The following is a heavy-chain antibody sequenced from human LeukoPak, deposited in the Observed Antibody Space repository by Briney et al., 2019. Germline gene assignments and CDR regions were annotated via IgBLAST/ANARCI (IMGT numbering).Heavy chain of an antibody. D-gene: IGHD5-12*01. Sequence: SVKVSCKASGGTFSSYAISWVRQAPGQGLEWMGGIIPIFGTANYAQKFQGRVTITADESTSTAYMELSSLRSEDTAVYYCARSHDSGYDYFDYWGQGTLVTVSS. CDR2: IIPIFGTA. CDR1: GGTFSSYA. J-gene: IGHJ4*02. CDR3: ARSHDSGYDYFDY. V-gene: IGHV1-69*13.